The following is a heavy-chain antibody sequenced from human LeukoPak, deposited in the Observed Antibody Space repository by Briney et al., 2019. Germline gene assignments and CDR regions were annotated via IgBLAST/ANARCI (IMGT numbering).Heavy chain of an antibody. D-gene: IGHD3-16*01. Sequence: GRSLRLSCAASGFTFSSYAMHWVRQAPGKGLEWVAVISYDGSNKYYADSVKGRFTISRDNSKNTLYLQMNSLRAEDTAVYYCARRGSYQNWFDPWGQGTLVTVSS. CDR2: ISYDGSNK. V-gene: IGHV3-30*04. CDR1: GFTFSSYA. J-gene: IGHJ5*02. CDR3: ARRGSYQNWFDP.